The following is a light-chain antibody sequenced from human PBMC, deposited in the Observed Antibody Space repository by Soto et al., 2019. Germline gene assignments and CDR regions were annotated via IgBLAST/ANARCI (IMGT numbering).Light chain of an antibody. J-gene: IGLJ1*01. CDR2: DVT. V-gene: IGLV2-14*01. Sequence: QSALTQPASVSGSPGQSITISCAGTSSDVGAYNYVAWYQQHPGKAPKLIVYDVTNRPSGVSNRFSGSKSGNTASLTISGLQAEDEADYYCSPFTSRSTPFVFGTGTKVTVL. CDR3: SPFTSRSTPFV. CDR1: SSDVGAYNY.